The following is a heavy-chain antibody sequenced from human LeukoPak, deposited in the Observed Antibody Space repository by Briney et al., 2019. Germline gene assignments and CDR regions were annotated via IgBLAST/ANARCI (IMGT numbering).Heavy chain of an antibody. CDR3: AKGYNYGSK. CDR1: GFTFSNYE. V-gene: IGHV3-48*03. CDR2: ISSSGSTI. Sequence: GGSLRLSCAASGFTFSNYEMNWVRQAPGKGLEWISYISSSGSTIYYADSVKGRFTISRDNAKNSLYLQMNSLRVEDTAMYYCAKGYNYGSKWGQGTLVTVSS. D-gene: IGHD5-18*01. J-gene: IGHJ4*02.